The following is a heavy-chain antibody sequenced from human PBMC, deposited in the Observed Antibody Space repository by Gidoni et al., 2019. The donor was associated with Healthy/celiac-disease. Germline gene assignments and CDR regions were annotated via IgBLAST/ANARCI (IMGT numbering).Heavy chain of an antibody. CDR3: AKARRYFDWSSPYFDY. CDR2: ISWNSGSI. D-gene: IGHD3-9*01. Sequence: EVQLVESGGGLVQPGRSLRLSCAASGFTFDDYAMHWVRQAPGKGLEWVSGISWNSGSIGYADSVKDRFTISRDNAKNSLYLQMNSLRAEDTALYYCAKARRYFDWSSPYFDYWGQGTLVTVSS. J-gene: IGHJ4*02. V-gene: IGHV3-9*01. CDR1: GFTFDDYA.